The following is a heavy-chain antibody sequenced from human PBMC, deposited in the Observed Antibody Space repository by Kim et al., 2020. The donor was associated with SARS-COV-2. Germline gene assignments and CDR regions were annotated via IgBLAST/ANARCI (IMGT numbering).Heavy chain of an antibody. V-gene: IGHV3-49*03. J-gene: IGHJ4*02. CDR3: TTGPYYYDSVAYYYDY. CDR1: GLDFGDYA. CDR2: IRSKRYGETT. D-gene: IGHD3-22*01. Sequence: GGSLRLSCTTSGLDFGDYAISWFRQAPGKGLEWVAFIRSKRYGETTEYAASVKGRFTISRDDSKRIAYLQMNGLKTEDTAVYYCTTGPYYYDSVAYYYDYWGQGTLVTVSS.